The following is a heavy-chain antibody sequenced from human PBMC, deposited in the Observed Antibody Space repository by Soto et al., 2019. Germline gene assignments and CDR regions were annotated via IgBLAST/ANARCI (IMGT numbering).Heavy chain of an antibody. V-gene: IGHV6-1*01. CDR2: TYYRSRWRT. D-gene: IGHD3-16*02. CDR3: ARLIGNSWLDS. Sequence: QTPSLTCSISGDRVSSNDATWDCIRQSPSRGLEWLGRTYYRSRWRTDYAISVKSRISINPDPSNNQVSLQLNSVTPDDTAGYYCARLIGNSWLDSWGQGTLVTVSS. CDR1: GDRVSSNDAT. J-gene: IGHJ5*01.